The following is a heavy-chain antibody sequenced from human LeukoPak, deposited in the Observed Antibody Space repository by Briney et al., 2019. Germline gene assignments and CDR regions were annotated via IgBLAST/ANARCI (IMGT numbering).Heavy chain of an antibody. J-gene: IGHJ4*02. V-gene: IGHV1-18*01. CDR1: GYTFTSYG. CDR3: ARLVAYYDFWSGYPPGYFDY. Sequence: ASVKVSCKASGYTFTSYGISWVRQAPGQGLEWMGWISAYNGNTNYAQKLQDRVTMTTDTSTSTAYMELRSLRSDDTAVYYCARLVAYYDFWSGYPPGYFDYWGQGTLVTVSS. CDR2: ISAYNGNT. D-gene: IGHD3-3*01.